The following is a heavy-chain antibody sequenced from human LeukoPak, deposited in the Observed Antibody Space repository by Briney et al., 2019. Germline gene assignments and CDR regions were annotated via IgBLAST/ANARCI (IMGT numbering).Heavy chain of an antibody. CDR1: GGSISVYY. J-gene: IGHJ4*02. Sequence: PSETLSLTCTVSGGSISVYYWSWIRQPPGKGLECIGYIYYNGKTNYNPSLKSRVTISVDTSKNQFSLKLSSVTAADKAMYYRARGPDSPFDYWGQGTLVTVSS. D-gene: IGHD2-21*01. V-gene: IGHV4-59*01. CDR3: ARGPDSPFDY. CDR2: IYYNGKT.